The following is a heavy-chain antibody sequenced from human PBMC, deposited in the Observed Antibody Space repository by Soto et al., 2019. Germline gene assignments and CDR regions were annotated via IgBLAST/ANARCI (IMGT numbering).Heavy chain of an antibody. J-gene: IGHJ4*02. D-gene: IGHD4-4*01. CDR3: AREDHSTYNY. CDR1: GFTFSSYW. V-gene: IGHV3-7*04. Sequence: EVQLVESGGDLVQPGGSLRLSCTVSGFTFSSYWMSWVLQAPGKELEWVANIAHDGSETYYVDSVKGRFTISRDNAKNSLYLQLNSLRAEDTAVYYCAREDHSTYNYWGQGTLVTVSS. CDR2: IAHDGSET.